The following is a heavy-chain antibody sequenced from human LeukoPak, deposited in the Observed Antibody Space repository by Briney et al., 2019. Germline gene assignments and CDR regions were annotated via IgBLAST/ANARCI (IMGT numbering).Heavy chain of an antibody. CDR1: GCSFTSYW. D-gene: IGHD5-24*01. Sequence: GEALKISFKGSGCSFTSYWIGWVRPMPGKGVEWRGIIYPGESDTRYSPSFQGQVTISADKSISTAYLQWSSLKASDTAMYYCARHLDGYNPFDYWGQGTPVTVSS. CDR2: IYPGESDT. CDR3: ARHLDGYNPFDY. J-gene: IGHJ4*02. V-gene: IGHV5-51*01.